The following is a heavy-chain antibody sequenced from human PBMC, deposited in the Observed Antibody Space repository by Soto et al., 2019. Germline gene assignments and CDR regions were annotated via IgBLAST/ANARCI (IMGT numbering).Heavy chain of an antibody. V-gene: IGHV3-23*01. J-gene: IGHJ4*02. CDR2: ISGSGADT. CDR1: GFIFSNYA. CDR3: AKESSGYNYGFYNYFDY. D-gene: IGHD5-18*01. Sequence: GGSLRLSCAPSGFIFSNYAMSWVRQARGKGLEWVSAISGSGADTYYTESVKGRFTISRDNFKNTLYLQMNSLRAEDTAVYYCAKESSGYNYGFYNYFDYWGQGTLVTVSS.